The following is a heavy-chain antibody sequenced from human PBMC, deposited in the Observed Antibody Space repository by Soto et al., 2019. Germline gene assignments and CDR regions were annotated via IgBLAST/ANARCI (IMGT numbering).Heavy chain of an antibody. Sequence: SETLSLTCAVSGGSISSGGYSWSWIRQPPGKGLEWIGYIYHSGSTYYNPSLKGRVTISVDRSKNQFSLKLSLVTAADTAVYYCARAGITGTSGWFGDPYYYYGMDVWGQGTTVTVSS. J-gene: IGHJ6*02. CDR3: ARAGITGTSGWFGDPYYYYGMDV. CDR2: IYHSGST. CDR1: GGSISSGGYS. D-gene: IGHD1-7*01. V-gene: IGHV4-30-2*01.